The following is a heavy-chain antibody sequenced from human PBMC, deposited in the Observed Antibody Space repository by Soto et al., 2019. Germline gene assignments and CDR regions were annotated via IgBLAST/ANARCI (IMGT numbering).Heavy chain of an antibody. CDR2: ISSSSSYI. CDR1: GFTFSSYS. D-gene: IGHD5-12*01. J-gene: IGHJ3*02. Sequence: SLRLSCAASGFTFSSYSMNWVRHAPGKGLEWVSSISSSSSYIYYADSVKGRFTISRDNAKNSLYLQMNSLRAEDTAVYYCASISGYDAFDIWGQGTMVTVSS. V-gene: IGHV3-21*01. CDR3: ASISGYDAFDI.